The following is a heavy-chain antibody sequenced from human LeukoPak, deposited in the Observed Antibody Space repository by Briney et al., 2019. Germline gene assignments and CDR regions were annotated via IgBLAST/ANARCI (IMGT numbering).Heavy chain of an antibody. Sequence: PSETLSLTCTVSGYSISSGYYWGWTRQPPGKGLEWIGEINHSGSTNYNPSLKSRVTISVDTSKNQFSLKLSSVTAADTAVYYCARGVKSHLRDISSGCYFDYWGQGTLVTVSS. CDR1: GYSISSGYY. J-gene: IGHJ4*02. CDR2: INHSGST. CDR3: ARGVKSHLRDISSGCYFDY. D-gene: IGHD6-19*01. V-gene: IGHV4-38-2*02.